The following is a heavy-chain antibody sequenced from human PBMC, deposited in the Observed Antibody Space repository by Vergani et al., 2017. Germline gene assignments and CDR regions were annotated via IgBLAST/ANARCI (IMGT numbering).Heavy chain of an antibody. CDR2: ISYDGSNK. Sequence: VQLLESGGGLVQPGRSLRLSCAASGFTFSSYGMHWVRQAPGKGLEWVAVISYDGSNKYYADSVKGRFTISRDNSKNTLYLQMNSLRAEDTAVYYCAKDQGYGDLDYWGQGTLVTVSS. D-gene: IGHD4-17*01. V-gene: IGHV3-30*18. CDR1: GFTFSSYG. J-gene: IGHJ4*02. CDR3: AKDQGYGDLDY.